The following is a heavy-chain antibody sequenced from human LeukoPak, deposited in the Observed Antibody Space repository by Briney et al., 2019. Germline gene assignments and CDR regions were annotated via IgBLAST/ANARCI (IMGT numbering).Heavy chain of an antibody. J-gene: IGHJ6*03. CDR2: IYTSGST. V-gene: IGHV4-4*07. Sequence: PSETLSLTCTVSGGSISSYYWSWIRQPAGKGLEWIGRIYTSGSTNYNPSLKSRVTMSVDTSKNQFSLKLSSVTAADTAVYYCARGTILEGGCSGYSPGRDSCYYYYMDVWGKGTTVTISS. CDR3: ARGTILEGGCSGYSPGRDSCYYYYMDV. CDR1: GGSISSYY. D-gene: IGHD3-22*01.